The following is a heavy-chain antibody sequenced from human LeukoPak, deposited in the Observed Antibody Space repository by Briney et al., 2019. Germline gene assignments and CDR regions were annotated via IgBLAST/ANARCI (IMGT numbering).Heavy chain of an antibody. J-gene: IGHJ6*03. V-gene: IGHV4-4*07. D-gene: IGHD3-3*01. CDR3: ATGLYDFWSGYSMDV. Sequence: SETLSLTCTVSGGSISSYYWSWIRQPVGKGLEWIGRIYTSGSTNYNPSLKSRVTISVDKSKNQFSLKLSSVTAADTAVYYCATGLYDFWSGYSMDVWGKGTTVTVSS. CDR2: IYTSGST. CDR1: GGSISSYY.